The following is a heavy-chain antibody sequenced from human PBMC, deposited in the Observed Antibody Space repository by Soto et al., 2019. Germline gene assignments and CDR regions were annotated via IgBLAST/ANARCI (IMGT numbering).Heavy chain of an antibody. Sequence: QVQLVESGGGVVQPGRSLRLSCAASGFTFSSYGMHWVRQAPGKGLEWVAVISYDGSNKYYADSVKGRFTISRDNSKNTLYLQMNSLRAEDTAVNYCAKDRLITMVRGVMKEPYYYYGMDVWGQGTTVTVSS. J-gene: IGHJ6*02. D-gene: IGHD3-10*01. CDR3: AKDRLITMVRGVMKEPYYYYGMDV. V-gene: IGHV3-30*18. CDR1: GFTFSSYG. CDR2: ISYDGSNK.